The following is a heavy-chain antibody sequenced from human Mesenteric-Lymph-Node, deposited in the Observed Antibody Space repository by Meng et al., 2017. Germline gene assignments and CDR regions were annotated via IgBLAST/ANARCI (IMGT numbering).Heavy chain of an antibody. D-gene: IGHD6-19*01. CDR1: GFTFSNSD. CDR2: ISYDGSTQ. J-gene: IGHJ4*02. Sequence: QVQLVESGGGVVLPGGSLRFSCAASGFTFSNSDMHWVRQAPGKGLEWVAVISYDGSTQYSTDFVKGRFTISRDNSENTLYLQMNSLRPEDTAVYYCAKNQKSSGWYDYFDYWGQGTLVTVSS. CDR3: AKNQKSSGWYDYFDY. V-gene: IGHV3-30*18.